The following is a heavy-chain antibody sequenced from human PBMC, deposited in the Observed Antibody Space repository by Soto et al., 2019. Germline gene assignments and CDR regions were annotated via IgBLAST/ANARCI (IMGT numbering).Heavy chain of an antibody. J-gene: IGHJ6*02. CDR2: IYWDNDK. D-gene: IGHD3-10*01. V-gene: IGHV2-5*02. Sequence: QITLKESGPTLVKPTQTLTLTCTFSGLSLTTSGVGVSWIRQPPGKALEWLAVIYWDNDKRFSPSLKTRLTITRDTSKNQVILTRTNMDPVDTGTYYCSQGGSGSYYGLDVWGQGTTVTVSS. CDR1: GLSLTTSGVG. CDR3: SQGGSGSYYGLDV.